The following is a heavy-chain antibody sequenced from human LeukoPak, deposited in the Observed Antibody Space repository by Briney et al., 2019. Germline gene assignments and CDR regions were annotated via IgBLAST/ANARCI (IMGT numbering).Heavy chain of an antibody. J-gene: IGHJ4*02. CDR2: ISGSGGST. CDR3: AKEPHNYYDQPYYFDY. Sequence: GGSLRLSCAASGFTFSSYAMSWVRQAPGKGLEWVSTISGSGGSTYYADSVKGRFTISRDNPKNTLYLQMNSLRAEDTAVYYCAKEPHNYYDQPYYFDYWGQGTLVTVSS. V-gene: IGHV3-23*01. CDR1: GFTFSSYA. D-gene: IGHD3-22*01.